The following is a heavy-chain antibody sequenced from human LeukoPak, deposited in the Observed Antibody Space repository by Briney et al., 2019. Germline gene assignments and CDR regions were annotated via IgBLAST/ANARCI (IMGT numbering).Heavy chain of an antibody. Sequence: YAXHWGRQAPGKGLECVSLISGDACSTYYADSVKRRFTISRDNSKNSLYLQMNSLRTEDTALYYCAKDAVAGTADYWGQGTLVTVSS. D-gene: IGHD6-19*01. V-gene: IGHV3-43*02. CDR1: YA. CDR3: AKDAVAGTADY. CDR2: ISGDACST. J-gene: IGHJ4*02.